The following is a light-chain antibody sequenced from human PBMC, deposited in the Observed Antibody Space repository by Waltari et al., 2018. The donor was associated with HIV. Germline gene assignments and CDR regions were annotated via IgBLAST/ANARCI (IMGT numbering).Light chain of an antibody. V-gene: IGKV1-39*01. Sequence: DIQMTQFPSSLSASVGDRVTITCRASQNINNFLNWYQQKPGKAPKLLMYSASTLESGVPSRFSDSGSGTYFTLTISGLQPDDFATYYCRQSYGPPLTFGPGTKVDIK. J-gene: IGKJ3*01. CDR2: SAS. CDR1: QNINNF. CDR3: RQSYGPPLT.